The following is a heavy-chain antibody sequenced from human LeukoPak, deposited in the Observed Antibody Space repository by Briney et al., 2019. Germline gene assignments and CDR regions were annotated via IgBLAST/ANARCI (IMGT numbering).Heavy chain of an antibody. D-gene: IGHD6-13*01. J-gene: IGHJ4*02. CDR3: ARGTAAAGPFDY. CDR2: IYYSGST. V-gene: IGHV4-59*01. CDR1: GGSISSYY. Sequence: PSETLSLTCTVSGGSISSYYWSWIQQPPGKGLEWIGYIYYSGSTNYNPSLKCRVTISVDTSKNQFSLKLSSVTAADTAVYYCARGTAAAGPFDYWGQGTLVTVSS.